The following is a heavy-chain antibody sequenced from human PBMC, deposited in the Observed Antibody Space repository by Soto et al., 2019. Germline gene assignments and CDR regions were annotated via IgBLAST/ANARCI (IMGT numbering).Heavy chain of an antibody. CDR2: IVPVFGRP. Sequence: SSVKVSCKASGGRFRNFGTSWVRQAPGQGLEWMGGIVPVFGRPNYAQRFRGRLTITADESTSTGYMELISLRSDDTAVYYCAREGSGYNFWGQGTQVTAS. J-gene: IGHJ4*02. CDR3: AREGSGYNF. CDR1: GGRFRNFG. D-gene: IGHD5-12*01. V-gene: IGHV1-69*13.